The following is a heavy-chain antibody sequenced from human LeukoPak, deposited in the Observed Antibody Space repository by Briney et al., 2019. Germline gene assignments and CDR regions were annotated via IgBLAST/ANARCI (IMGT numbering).Heavy chain of an antibody. V-gene: IGHV3-23*01. J-gene: IGHJ4*02. CDR1: GFTFSSYG. CDR3: AKNYDRSGYYAGY. D-gene: IGHD3-22*01. Sequence: GGSLRLSCAASGFTFSSYGMSWVRQAPGKGLEWVSAISGSGGSTYYADSVKGRFTISRDNSKNTLYLQMNSLRGEDTAVYYCAKNYDRSGYYAGYWGQGTLVTVSS. CDR2: ISGSGGST.